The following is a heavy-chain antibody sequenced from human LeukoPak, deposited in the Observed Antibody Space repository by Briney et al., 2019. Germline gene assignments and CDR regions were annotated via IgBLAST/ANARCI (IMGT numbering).Heavy chain of an antibody. Sequence: GGSLRLSCAASGFTFSSYWMHWVRQAPGKGLVWVSRVNSDGTGTTYEDSVEGRFTISRDNAKNTVYLQMHSLRAEDTAIYYCIRTLIVATSPYMDVWGKGTTVTVSS. J-gene: IGHJ6*03. V-gene: IGHV3-74*01. CDR3: IRTLIVATSPYMDV. CDR2: VNSDGTGT. CDR1: GFTFSSYW. D-gene: IGHD5-12*01.